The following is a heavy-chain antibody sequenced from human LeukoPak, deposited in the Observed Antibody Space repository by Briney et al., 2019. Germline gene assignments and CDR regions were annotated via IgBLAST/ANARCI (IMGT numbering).Heavy chain of an antibody. CDR3: ARDFRYFDL. CDR2: IRYDGSNK. J-gene: IGHJ2*01. CDR1: GFTFSSNA. Sequence: GGSLRLSCAASGFTFSSNAMSWVRQAPGKGLEWVAFIRYDGSNKYYADSVKGRFTISRDNSKNTLYLQMNSLRAEDTAVYYCARDFRYFDLWGRGTLVTVSS. V-gene: IGHV3-30*02.